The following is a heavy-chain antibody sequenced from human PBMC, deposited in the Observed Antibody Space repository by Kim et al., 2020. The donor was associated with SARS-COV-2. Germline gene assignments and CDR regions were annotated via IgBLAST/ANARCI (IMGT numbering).Heavy chain of an antibody. CDR1: GFTFSSFA. CDR2: LNNGNST. Sequence: GGSLRLSCEASGFTFSSFAMRWVRQAPGRGLEWVASLNNGNSTYYYDSVEDRLIATSDNAKNTPYLQLVNLIVADEAPDYCSKDHESRWRPTLDYWCQG. CDR3: SKDHESRWRPTLDY. V-gene: IGHV3-23*01. D-gene: IGHD6-13*01. J-gene: IGHJ4*02.